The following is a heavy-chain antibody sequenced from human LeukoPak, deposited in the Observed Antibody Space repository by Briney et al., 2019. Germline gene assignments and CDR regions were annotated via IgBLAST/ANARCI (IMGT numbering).Heavy chain of an antibody. CDR2: IKQDGSEK. Sequence: GGSLRLSCAASGFTFRSYSMNWVRQAPGKGLEWVANIKQDGSEKYYVDSVKGRFTISRDNAKNSLYLQMNSLRVEDTAVYYCARVGHQLLYGVDYWGQGTLVTVSS. J-gene: IGHJ4*02. CDR3: ARVGHQLLYGVDY. D-gene: IGHD2-2*02. V-gene: IGHV3-7*01. CDR1: GFTFRSYS.